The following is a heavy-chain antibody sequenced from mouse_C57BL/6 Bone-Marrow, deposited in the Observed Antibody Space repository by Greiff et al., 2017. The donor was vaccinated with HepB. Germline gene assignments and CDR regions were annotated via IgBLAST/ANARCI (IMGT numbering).Heavy chain of an antibody. CDR2: ISSGSSTI. CDR3: ARPGFAY. Sequence: EVMLVESGGGLVKPGGSLKLSCAASGFTFSDCGMHWVRQAPEKGLEWVAYISSGSSTIYYADTVKGRFTISRDNAKNTLFLQMTSLRSEDTAMYYCARPGFAYWGQGTLVTVSA. CDR1: GFTFSDCG. J-gene: IGHJ3*01. V-gene: IGHV5-17*01.